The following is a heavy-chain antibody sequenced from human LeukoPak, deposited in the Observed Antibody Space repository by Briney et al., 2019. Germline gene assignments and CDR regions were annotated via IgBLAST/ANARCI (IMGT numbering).Heavy chain of an antibody. CDR3: ARYGGVAAVIS. J-gene: IGHJ5*02. V-gene: IGHV3-74*01. D-gene: IGHD6-19*01. CDR2: INSDGSST. Sequence: GGSLRLSCAASGFTFSNYWMYWVRQAPGKGLVWVSRINSDGSSTSYADSVKGRFTISRDNAKNTLYLQMNSLRAEDTAVYYCARYGGVAAVISWGQGTLVTVSS. CDR1: GFTFSNYW.